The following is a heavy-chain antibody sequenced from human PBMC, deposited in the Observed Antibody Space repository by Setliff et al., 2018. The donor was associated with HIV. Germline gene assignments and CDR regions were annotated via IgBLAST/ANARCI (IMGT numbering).Heavy chain of an antibody. J-gene: IGHJ5*02. Sequence: SVKVSCKASGDNFNNVAFNWVRQAPGQGLEWMGGILPIFGATDYAQKFQGRLTLTAVQSENSVYMELSSLRSDDTAVYYCTNRGGSGTNVGNWFDPWGQRTLVTVSS. CDR2: ILPIFGAT. D-gene: IGHD3-10*01. CDR3: TNRGGSGTNVGNWFDP. V-gene: IGHV1-69*13. CDR1: GDNFNNVA.